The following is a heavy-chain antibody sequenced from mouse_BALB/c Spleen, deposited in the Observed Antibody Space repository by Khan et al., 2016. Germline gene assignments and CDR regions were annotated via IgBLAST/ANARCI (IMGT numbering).Heavy chain of an antibody. D-gene: IGHD2-1*01. J-gene: IGHJ1*01. CDR2: INSDGSAI. CDR1: GFTFSGFW. Sequence: EVQLLETGGGLVQPGGSRGFSCEGSGFTFSGFWMSWVRQTPGKTLEWIGDINSDGSAINYAPSIKDRFTIFRDNDKSTLYLQMSNVRSEDTATYFCMRYGNYWYFDVWGAGTTVTVSS. V-gene: IGHV11-2*02. CDR3: MRYGNYWYFDV.